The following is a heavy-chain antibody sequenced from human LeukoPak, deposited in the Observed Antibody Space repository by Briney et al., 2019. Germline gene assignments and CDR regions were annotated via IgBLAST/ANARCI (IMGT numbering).Heavy chain of an antibody. CDR1: GFTFSSYS. J-gene: IGHJ4*02. V-gene: IGHV3-21*01. Sequence: GGSLRLSCAASGFTFSSYSMNWVRQAPGKGLEWVSSISSSSYIYYADSVKGRFTISRDNAKNSLYLQMNSLRAEDTAVYYCARDDDYSNYNAMGNYFDYWGQGTLVTVSS. CDR3: ARDDDYSNYNAMGNYFDY. CDR2: ISSSSYI. D-gene: IGHD4-11*01.